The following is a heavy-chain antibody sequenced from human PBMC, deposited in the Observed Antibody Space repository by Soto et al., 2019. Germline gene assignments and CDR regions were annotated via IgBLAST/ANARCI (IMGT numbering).Heavy chain of an antibody. V-gene: IGHV5-51*01. CDR1: GYSFTSYW. CDR2: IYPGDSDT. D-gene: IGHD2-8*01. CDR3: ARGIMVYAPTV. J-gene: IGHJ6*02. Sequence: ESLKISCKGCGYSFTSYWIVWVRQMPGKGLEWMGIIYPGDSDTRYSPSFQGQVTISADKSIRTEYLQWSSLKASDTAMYYCARGIMVYAPTVWGQGNTVTVSS.